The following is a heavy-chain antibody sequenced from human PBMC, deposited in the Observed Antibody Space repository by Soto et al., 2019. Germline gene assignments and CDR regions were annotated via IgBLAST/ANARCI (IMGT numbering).Heavy chain of an antibody. CDR2: INHSGST. J-gene: IGHJ4*02. V-gene: IGHV4-34*01. D-gene: IGHD3-10*01. CDR3: ARAGNGEDY. CDR1: GGSFSGYY. Sequence: ETLSLTCAVYGGSFSGYYWSWIRQPPGKGLEWIGEINHSGSTNYNPSLKSRVTISVDTSKNQFSLKLSSVTAADTAVYYCARAGNGEDYWGQGTLVTVSS.